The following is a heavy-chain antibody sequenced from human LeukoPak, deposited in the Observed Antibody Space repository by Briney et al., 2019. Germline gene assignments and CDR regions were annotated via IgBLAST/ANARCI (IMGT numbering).Heavy chain of an antibody. V-gene: IGHV3-21*01. J-gene: IGHJ3*02. CDR1: GFTFSSYS. D-gene: IGHD5-18*01. Sequence: GGSLRLSCAASGFTFSSYSMNWVRQAPGKGLEWVSSISSSSSYIYYADSVKGRFTVSRDNAKNSLYLQMNSLRAEDTAVYYCARDSSGYSYGLTFDAFDIWGEGTMVTVSS. CDR3: ARDSSGYSYGLTFDAFDI. CDR2: ISSSSSYI.